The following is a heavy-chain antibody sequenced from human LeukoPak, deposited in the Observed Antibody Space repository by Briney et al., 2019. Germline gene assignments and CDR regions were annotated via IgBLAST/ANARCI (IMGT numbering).Heavy chain of an antibody. D-gene: IGHD3-22*01. CDR1: GYTFTSYD. Sequence: ASVKVSCKASGYTFTSYDINWVRQATGQGLEWMGWMNPNSGNTGYAQKFQGRVAMTRNTSISTAYMELSSLRSEDTAVYYCARPYYYDSSGSGGDAFDIWGQGTMVTVSS. CDR3: ARPYYYDSSGSGGDAFDI. J-gene: IGHJ3*02. V-gene: IGHV1-8*01. CDR2: MNPNSGNT.